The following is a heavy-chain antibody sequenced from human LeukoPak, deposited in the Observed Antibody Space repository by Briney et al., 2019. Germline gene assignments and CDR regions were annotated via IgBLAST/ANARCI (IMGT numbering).Heavy chain of an antibody. CDR1: GGSISSYY. D-gene: IGHD3-16*01. CDR2: IYYSGST. V-gene: IGHV4-39*07. Sequence: SETLSLTCTVSGGSISSYYWGWIRQPPGKGLEWIGSIYYSGSTYYNPSLKSRVTISVDTSKNQFSLKLSSVTAADTAVYYCARDPLSNAFDIWGQGTMVTVSS. J-gene: IGHJ3*02. CDR3: ARDPLSNAFDI.